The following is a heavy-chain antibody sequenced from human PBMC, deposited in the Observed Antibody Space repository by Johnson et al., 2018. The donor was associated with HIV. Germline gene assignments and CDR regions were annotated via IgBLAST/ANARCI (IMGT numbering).Heavy chain of an antibody. CDR2: IRGYTFGGTT. V-gene: IGHV3-49*03. CDR1: GFTFGDYA. Sequence: EQLVESGGGLVQPGRSLRLSCTASGFTFGDYAMSWFRQAPGKGLEWVGFIRGYTFGGTTEYAASVKGNFTISRDDFKSIAYLQMNSLKTEDTAVYYCTRDRYRIAPRAFDIWGQGTKVTVSS. D-gene: IGHD6-13*01. CDR3: TRDRYRIAPRAFDI. J-gene: IGHJ3*02.